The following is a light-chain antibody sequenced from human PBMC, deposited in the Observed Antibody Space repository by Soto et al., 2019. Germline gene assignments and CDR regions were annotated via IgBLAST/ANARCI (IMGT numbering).Light chain of an antibody. CDR1: SSDVGGYNY. V-gene: IGLV2-11*01. Sequence: QSALTQPPSASGSPGQSVAISCTGTSSDVGGYNYVSWYQQHPGKAPKLMIYDVTNRPSGVPYRFSGSKSGSTASLTISGLQAEDEADYYCCSHAGGSSWVFGGGTKLTVL. J-gene: IGLJ3*02. CDR2: DVT. CDR3: CSHAGGSSWV.